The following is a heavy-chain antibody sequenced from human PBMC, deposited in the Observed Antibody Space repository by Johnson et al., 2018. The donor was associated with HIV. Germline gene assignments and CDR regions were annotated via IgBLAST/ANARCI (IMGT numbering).Heavy chain of an antibody. D-gene: IGHD2-8*01. J-gene: IGHJ3*02. CDR3: ARYNGVDSSSSGQTDI. CDR1: GFTFDDYG. V-gene: IGHV3-20*04. Sequence: VRLVESGGGVVRPGGSLRLSCAASGFTFDDYGMSWVRQAPGKGLEWVSGINWNGGSTGYADSVKGRFTISRDNAKNSLYVQMNSLRAEDTALYYCARYNGVDSSSSGQTDIWGQGTMVTVSS. CDR2: INWNGGST.